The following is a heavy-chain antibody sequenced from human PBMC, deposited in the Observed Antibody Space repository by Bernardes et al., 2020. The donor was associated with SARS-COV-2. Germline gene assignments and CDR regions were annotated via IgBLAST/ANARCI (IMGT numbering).Heavy chain of an antibody. CDR2: ISYDGSNK. CDR3: ARDRPPSGGGIGGGMDV. CDR1: GLTFSSYG. J-gene: IGHJ6*02. V-gene: IGHV3-30*03. Sequence: GGSLRLYCEDSGLTFSSYGMHWVRQAPGKGLEWVAVISYDGSNKYYADSVKGRFTISRDNSKNTLYLQMNSLRAEDTAVYYCARDRPPSGGGIGGGMDVWGQVTTVTVSS. D-gene: IGHD1-26*01.